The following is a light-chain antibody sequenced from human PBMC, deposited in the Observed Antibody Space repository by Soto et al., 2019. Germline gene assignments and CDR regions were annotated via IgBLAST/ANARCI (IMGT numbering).Light chain of an antibody. J-gene: IGKJ2*01. Sequence: DLQMTQSPSSLSASVGDRVTITCQASQDINNFLNWYQQKPGKAPKLLIYDASNLERGVPSRFGGSGSGTDYTFTISSLQPEDIATYYCQQYDSFPFTFGQGTKLEI. CDR3: QQYDSFPFT. CDR2: DAS. CDR1: QDINNF. V-gene: IGKV1-33*01.